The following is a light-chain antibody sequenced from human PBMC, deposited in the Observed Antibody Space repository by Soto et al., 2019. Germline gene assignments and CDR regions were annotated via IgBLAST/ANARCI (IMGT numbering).Light chain of an antibody. CDR3: SSYTSSSTLLYV. J-gene: IGLJ1*01. CDR2: EVS. Sequence: QSALTQPASVSGSPGQSITISCTGTSSDVGGYNYVSWYQQHPGKAPKLMIYEVSNRPSGVSNRVSGSKSGNTASLTISGLQAEDEADYYCSSYTSSSTLLYVFGTGTKVTV. V-gene: IGLV2-14*01. CDR1: SSDVGGYNY.